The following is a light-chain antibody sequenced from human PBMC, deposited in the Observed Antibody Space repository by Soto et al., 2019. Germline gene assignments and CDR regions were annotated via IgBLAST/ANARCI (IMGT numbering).Light chain of an antibody. V-gene: IGKV3-15*01. Sequence: DIVLTQSPGTLSLSPGERATLSCRASQSVRSNLAWYQQKPGQAPRLFIFGASTRATNISARFTGSGSGTEFALTICSVQSEDFAVYNCQQYINWPPLTFGGGTKVDNK. CDR1: QSVRSN. CDR3: QQYINWPPLT. CDR2: GAS. J-gene: IGKJ4*01.